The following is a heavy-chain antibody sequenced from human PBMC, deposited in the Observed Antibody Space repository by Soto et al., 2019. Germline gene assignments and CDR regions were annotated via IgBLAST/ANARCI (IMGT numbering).Heavy chain of an antibody. CDR2: MNPNSGNT. J-gene: IGHJ5*02. CDR3: ARGRWFGELSARANNWFDP. Sequence: QVQLVQSGAEVKKPGASVKVSCKASGYTFTSYDINWVRQATGQGLEWMGWMNPNSGNTVYAQKFQGRVTMTRNTSISTASMELSSLRSEDTAVDYWARGRWFGELSARANNWFDPWGQGTLVTVSS. CDR1: GYTFTSYD. V-gene: IGHV1-8*01. D-gene: IGHD3-10*01.